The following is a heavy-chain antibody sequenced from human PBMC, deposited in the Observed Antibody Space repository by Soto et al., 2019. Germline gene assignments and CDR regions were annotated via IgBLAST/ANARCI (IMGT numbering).Heavy chain of an antibody. CDR3: AKGSGGSLYYYYMDV. D-gene: IGHD1-26*01. Sequence: EVQLVESGGGLVQPGRSLRVSCAASGFTFDDYAMHWVRQAPGKGLEWVSGISWNSGSIGYADSVKGRFTISRDNAKNSLYLQMNSLRAEDTALYYCAKGSGGSLYYYYMDVWGKGTTVTVSS. J-gene: IGHJ6*03. CDR2: ISWNSGSI. CDR1: GFTFDDYA. V-gene: IGHV3-9*01.